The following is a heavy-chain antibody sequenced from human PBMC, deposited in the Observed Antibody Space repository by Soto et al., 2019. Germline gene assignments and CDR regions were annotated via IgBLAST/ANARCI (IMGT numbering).Heavy chain of an antibody. Sequence: SDTLSLTYTFSGGNISSGDYYWSWIRQPPGKGREWIGYTYYSGSTYYNPSLKSRVTISVDTSKNQFSLKLSSVTAADTAVYYCARETTVTTNYYYGMDVWGQGTTVTVSS. CDR2: TYYSGST. V-gene: IGHV4-30-4*02. CDR3: ARETTVTTNYYYGMDV. CDR1: GGNISSGDYY. D-gene: IGHD4-17*01. J-gene: IGHJ6*02.